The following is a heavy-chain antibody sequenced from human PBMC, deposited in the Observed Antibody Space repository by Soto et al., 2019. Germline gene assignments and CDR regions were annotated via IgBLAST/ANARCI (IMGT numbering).Heavy chain of an antibody. CDR3: ARSNPGYCSGGSCYSHYYYYGMDV. CDR1: GFTFSSYA. J-gene: IGHJ6*02. CDR2: ISYDGNKK. D-gene: IGHD2-15*01. Sequence: GGSLRLSCAASGFTFSSYAMHWVRQAPGKGLEWVAVISYDGNKKYYADSVKGPFTISRDNSKNTLFLQMNSPRAEDTAVYYCARSNPGYCSGGSCYSHYYYYGMDVWGQGTTVTVSS. V-gene: IGHV3-30*04.